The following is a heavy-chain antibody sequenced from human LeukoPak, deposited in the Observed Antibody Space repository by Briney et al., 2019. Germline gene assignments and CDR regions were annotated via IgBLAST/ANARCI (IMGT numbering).Heavy chain of an antibody. V-gene: IGHV1-69*13. CDR3: ATAAGLVGATGYFDY. Sequence: SVKVSCKASGGTFSSYAISWVRQAPGQGLEWMGGIIPIFGTANYAQKFQGRVTITADESTSTAYMELSSLRSEDTAVYYCATAAGLVGATGYFDYWGQGTLVTVSS. J-gene: IGHJ4*02. CDR1: GGTFSSYA. CDR2: IIPIFGTA. D-gene: IGHD1-26*01.